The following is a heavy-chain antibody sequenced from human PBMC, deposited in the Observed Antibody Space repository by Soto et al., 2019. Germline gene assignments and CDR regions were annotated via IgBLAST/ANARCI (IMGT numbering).Heavy chain of an antibody. CDR2: ISGYNGNT. Sequence: GGSGEVSCKAPGYTFTNYGFCWGRHAPGQGLEWMGWISGYNGNTKYAEKFQGRVTMTTDTSTSTAHMELRSLRSDDTAVYYCAREGQAPYYYYGMDVWGQGTAVTVSS. J-gene: IGHJ6*02. CDR3: AREGQAPYYYYGMDV. CDR1: GYTFTNYG. V-gene: IGHV1-18*01.